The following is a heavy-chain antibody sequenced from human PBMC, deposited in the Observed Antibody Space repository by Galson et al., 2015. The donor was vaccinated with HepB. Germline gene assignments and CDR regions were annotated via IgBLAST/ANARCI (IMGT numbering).Heavy chain of an antibody. CDR2: IKQDGSEK. J-gene: IGHJ3*02. CDR1: GFTFSSYW. CDR3: ARDYYYDSSGYYVEAFDI. Sequence: SLRLSCAASGFTFSSYWMSWVRQAPGKGLEWVANIKQDGSEKYYVDSVKGRFTISRDNAKNSLYLQMNSLRAEDTAVYYCARDYYYDSSGYYVEAFDIWGQGTMVTVSS. D-gene: IGHD3-22*01. V-gene: IGHV3-7*03.